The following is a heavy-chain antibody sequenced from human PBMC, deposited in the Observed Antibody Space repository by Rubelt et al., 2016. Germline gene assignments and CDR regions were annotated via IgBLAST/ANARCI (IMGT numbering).Heavy chain of an antibody. D-gene: IGHD6-19*01. CDR3: ARNGAGAVAADC. CDR2: ISTSGSNL. J-gene: IGHJ4*02. Sequence: EVQLVESGGGLVQPGGSLRLSCVASGFTFSSYSMNWVRQVPGKGLEWVAHISTSGSNLYYADSVKGRFTISRDNAKNSLYRTIDSLRAEDTAVFYCARNGAGAVAADCWGQGTLVTVSS. V-gene: IGHV3-48*04. CDR1: GFTFSSYS.